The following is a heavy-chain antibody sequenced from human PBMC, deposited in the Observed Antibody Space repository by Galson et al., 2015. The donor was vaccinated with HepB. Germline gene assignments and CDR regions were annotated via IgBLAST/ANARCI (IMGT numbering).Heavy chain of an antibody. D-gene: IGHD3-22*01. J-gene: IGHJ4*02. CDR1: GFTFSSYG. CDR2: ISYDGSNK. V-gene: IGHV3-30*18. Sequence: SLRLSCAASGFTFSSYGMHWVRQAPGKGLEWVAVISYDGSNKYYADSVKGRFTISRDNSKNTLYLQMNSLRAEDTAVYYCAKPVYYDSSGLYWGQGTLVTVSS. CDR3: AKPVYYDSSGLY.